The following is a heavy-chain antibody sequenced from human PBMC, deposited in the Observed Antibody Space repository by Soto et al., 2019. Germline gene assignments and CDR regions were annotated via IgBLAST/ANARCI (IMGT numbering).Heavy chain of an antibody. CDR1: GVSISSGHDY. CDR2: IYYSGST. D-gene: IGHD5-18*01. CDR3: ARVSGTYSSFLDY. J-gene: IGHJ4*02. V-gene: IGHV4-39*01. Sequence: QLQLQESGPGLVKPSETLSLTCTVSGVSISSGHDYWGWIRQPPGKGLEWIGSIYYSGSTYYNPSLKSRVTITADPSKNQFSLRLSSVTAADTAVYYCARVSGTYSSFLDYWGQGTLVTVSS.